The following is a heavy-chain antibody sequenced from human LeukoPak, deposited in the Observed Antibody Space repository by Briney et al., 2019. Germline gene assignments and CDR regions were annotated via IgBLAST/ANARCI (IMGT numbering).Heavy chain of an antibody. V-gene: IGHV1-2*02. CDR1: GYTFIYYY. Sequence: ASVKVSCKASGYTFIYYYIYWVRQAPGQGLEWMGWINPNSGGTNYAQKFQGRVTFTRDTSISTAYMAMSRLRSDDTAVFYCARGSRYHDWLSPLDSWGQGTLVTVSS. D-gene: IGHD3-9*01. J-gene: IGHJ4*02. CDR2: INPNSGGT. CDR3: ARGSRYHDWLSPLDS.